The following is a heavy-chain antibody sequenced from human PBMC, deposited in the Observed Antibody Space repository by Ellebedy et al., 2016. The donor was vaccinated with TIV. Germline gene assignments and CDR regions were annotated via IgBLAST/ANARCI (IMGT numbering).Heavy chain of an antibody. CDR2: ISSDGSNK. V-gene: IGHV3-33*08. CDR1: GFTFSDYH. CDR3: ARTVAGSPDY. J-gene: IGHJ4*02. Sequence: GESLKISCAASGFTFSDYHMTWVRQAPGKGLEWVAFISSDGSNKHYADSVKGRFTISRDNAKNSLYLQMNSLRGEDTAVYYCARTVAGSPDYWGQGTPVTVSS. D-gene: IGHD6-19*01.